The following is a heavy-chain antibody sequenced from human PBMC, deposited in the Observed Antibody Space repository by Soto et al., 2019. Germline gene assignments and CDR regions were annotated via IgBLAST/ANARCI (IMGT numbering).Heavy chain of an antibody. Sequence: QVQLVESGGGVIQPGRSLRLSCAASGFPFSSYGMHWVRQSPGKGLEWVAVTWYDGKNKYYADSVEGRFTISRYNSKNTLYLQMSSLRVEDTAVYYCARDRVWVGEFSGGMDVWGQGTTVTVSS. V-gene: IGHV3-33*01. CDR2: TWYDGKNK. CDR3: ARDRVWVGEFSGGMDV. J-gene: IGHJ6*02. D-gene: IGHD3-10*01. CDR1: GFPFSSYG.